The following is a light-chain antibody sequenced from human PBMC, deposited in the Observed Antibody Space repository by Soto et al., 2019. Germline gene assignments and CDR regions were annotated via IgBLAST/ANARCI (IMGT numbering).Light chain of an antibody. CDR2: DVN. CDR3: TSWTTSTTMI. Sequence: QSVLTQPASVSGSPGQSITISCTGTSSDIGAYNFVSWSQQHPGKAPKLMLYDVNIRPSGVSNRFSGSKSGNTASLTISGLQAEDEADYYCTSWTTSTTMIFGGVTKLTVL. J-gene: IGLJ2*01. CDR1: SSDIGAYNF. V-gene: IGLV2-14*03.